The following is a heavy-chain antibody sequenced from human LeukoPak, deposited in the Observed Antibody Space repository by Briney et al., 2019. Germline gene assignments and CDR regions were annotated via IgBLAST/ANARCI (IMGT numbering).Heavy chain of an antibody. CDR1: GLTFNSYT. CDR3: VRDSWSSYGYYFLH. V-gene: IGHV3-21*01. Sequence: GGSLRLSCAPSGLTFNSYTMYWVRQAAGKGLEWVSSFSSSSCHMFYLDSVKGRFSNSSENPNNSLYLQMNSVRADDTAVYCCVRDSWSSYGYYFLHWGQGTLVTVSS. J-gene: IGHJ1*01. CDR2: FSSSSCHM. D-gene: IGHD1-26*01.